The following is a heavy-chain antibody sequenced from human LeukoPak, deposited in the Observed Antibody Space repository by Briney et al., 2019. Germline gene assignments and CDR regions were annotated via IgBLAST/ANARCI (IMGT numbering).Heavy chain of an antibody. CDR2: IYYSGTT. CDR3: ARNHYYDSSLGYYFDY. V-gene: IGHV4-59*01. CDR1: GGSISSYY. D-gene: IGHD3-22*01. Sequence: SETLSLTCIVSGGSISSYYWSWIRQSPEKGLEWIGYIYYSGTTNYNPSLKSRVTISVDMSKNQFSLRLTSVTAADTAVYYCARNHYYDSSLGYYFDYWGQGTLVTVSS. J-gene: IGHJ4*02.